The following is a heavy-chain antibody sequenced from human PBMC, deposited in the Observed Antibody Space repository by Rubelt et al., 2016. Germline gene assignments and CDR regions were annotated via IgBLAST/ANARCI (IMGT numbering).Heavy chain of an antibody. CDR2: ISSSSSYT. V-gene: IGHV3-11*05. J-gene: IGHJ6*03. CDR3: AREGGGSYYDSSGYIRAYYYYMDV. Sequence: ISSSSSYTNYADSVKGRFTISRDNAKNSLYLQMNSLRAEDTAVYYCAREGGGSYYDSSGYIRAYYYYMDVWGKGTTVTVSS. D-gene: IGHD3-22*01.